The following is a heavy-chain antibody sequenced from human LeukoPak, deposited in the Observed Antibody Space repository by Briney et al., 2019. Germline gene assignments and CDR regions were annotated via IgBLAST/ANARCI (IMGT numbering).Heavy chain of an antibody. CDR1: GYTFTGYY. V-gene: IGHV1-2*02. CDR3: AGTRSFGEFSGPPTN. D-gene: IGHD3-10*01. CDR2: INPNSGGT. Sequence: GASVKVSCKASGYTFTGYYMHWVRQAPGQGLEWMGWINPNSGGTNYAQKFQGRVTMTRDTSISTAYMELSRLRSDDTAVYYCAGTRSFGEFSGPPTNWGQGTLVTVSS. J-gene: IGHJ4*02.